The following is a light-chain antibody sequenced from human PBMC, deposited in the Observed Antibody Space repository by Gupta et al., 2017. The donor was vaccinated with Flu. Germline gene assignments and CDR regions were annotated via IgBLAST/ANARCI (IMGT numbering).Light chain of an antibody. J-gene: IGLJ2*01. CDR2: NNG. V-gene: IGLV3-1*01. Sequence: STEQTASITCSGDEVGEKSAHWHQQNPAQHPLLVIYNNGNRATGVPGRFSGSKSENTATLTVLGPQDMDEDDYYCQAWDSSTVVFGGGTKLTVL. CDR3: QAWDSSTVV. CDR1: EVGEKS.